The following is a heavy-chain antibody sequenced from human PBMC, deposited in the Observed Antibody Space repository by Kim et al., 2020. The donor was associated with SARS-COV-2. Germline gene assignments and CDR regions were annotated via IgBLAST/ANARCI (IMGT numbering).Heavy chain of an antibody. D-gene: IGHD3-3*01. CDR1: GGSFSGYY. CDR3: ARRPMLRFLEWLGFVDY. J-gene: IGHJ4*02. CDR2: INHSGST. V-gene: IGHV4-34*01. Sequence: SETLSLTCAVYGGSFSGYYWSWIRQPPGKGLEWIGEINHSGSTNYNPSLKSRVTISVDTSKNQFSLKLSSVTAADTAVYYCARRPMLRFLEWLGFVDYWGQGTLVTVSS.